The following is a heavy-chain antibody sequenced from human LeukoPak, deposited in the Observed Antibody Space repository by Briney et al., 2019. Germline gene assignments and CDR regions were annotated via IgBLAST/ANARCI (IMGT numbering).Heavy chain of an antibody. CDR1: GGSISSGGYS. J-gene: IGHJ4*02. V-gene: IGHV4-30-4*07. CDR3: ARDRGPGVGATGYYFHY. D-gene: IGHD1-26*01. CDR2: IYYSGST. Sequence: SETLSLTCAVSGGSISSGGYSWSWIRQPPGKGLEWIGYIYYSGSTYYNPSLKSRVTISVDTSKNQFSLKLSSVTAADTAVYYCARDRGPGVGATGYYFHYWGQGTLVTVSS.